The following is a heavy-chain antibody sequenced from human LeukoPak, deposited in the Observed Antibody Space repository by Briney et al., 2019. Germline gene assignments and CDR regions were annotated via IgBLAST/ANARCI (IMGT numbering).Heavy chain of an antibody. CDR2: INPNSGDT. V-gene: IGHV1-2*02. J-gene: IGHJ5*02. CDR1: GYTFTDYY. Sequence: ASVKVSCKASGYTFTDYYINWVRQAPGQGLEWIGWINPNSGDTNYAQKFQDRVTMTRDTSISTAYIELKFRRSDDTAVFYCARGDYYGSPKVVAAWGQGTLVTVSS. CDR3: ARGDYYGSPKVVAA. D-gene: IGHD3-10*01.